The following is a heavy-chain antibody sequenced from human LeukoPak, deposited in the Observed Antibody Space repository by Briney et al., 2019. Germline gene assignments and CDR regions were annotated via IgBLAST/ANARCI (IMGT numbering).Heavy chain of an antibody. D-gene: IGHD3-22*01. Sequence: ASVKVSCKASGYTFTGYYMHWVRQAPGQGLEWMGWINPNSGGTNYAQKFQGRVTMTRDTSISTAYMELSRLRSDDTAVYYCARTSMIVVVSPFDYWAREPWSPSPQ. V-gene: IGHV1-2*02. CDR1: GYTFTGYY. J-gene: IGHJ4*02. CDR2: INPNSGGT. CDR3: ARTSMIVVVSPFDY.